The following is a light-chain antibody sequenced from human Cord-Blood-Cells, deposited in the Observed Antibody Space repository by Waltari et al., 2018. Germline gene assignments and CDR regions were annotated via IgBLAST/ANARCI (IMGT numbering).Light chain of an antibody. J-gene: IGLJ1*01. Sequence: QSALTQPASVSGSPGQSITISCTGTSSDVGGYNYVSWYQPHPGKAPKLMIYEVSNRPSGVSNRFSDSKSGNTASLTISGLQAEDEADYYCSSYTSSSTYVFGTGTKVTVL. V-gene: IGLV2-14*01. CDR2: EVS. CDR1: SSDVGGYNY. CDR3: SSYTSSSTYV.